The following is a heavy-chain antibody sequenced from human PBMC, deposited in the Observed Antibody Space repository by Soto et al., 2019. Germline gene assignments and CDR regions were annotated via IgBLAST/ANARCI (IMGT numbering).Heavy chain of an antibody. CDR1: GFTFSSYW. J-gene: IGHJ6*02. CDR2: INSDGSIT. CDR3: ARQEGAAFYYDRMDV. V-gene: IGHV3-74*01. Sequence: EVQLVESGGGLVQPGGSLRLSCAASGFTFSSYWMHWVRQAPGKGLVWVSRINSDGSITSYADSVKGRFTISRDNAKNTLYLHMNSLRAEDTAVYYCARQEGAAFYYDRMDVWGQGTTVTVSS.